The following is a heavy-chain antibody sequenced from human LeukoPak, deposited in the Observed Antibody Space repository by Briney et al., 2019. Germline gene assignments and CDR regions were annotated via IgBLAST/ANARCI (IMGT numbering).Heavy chain of an antibody. Sequence: PSETLSLTCAVYGGSFSGYYWSWIRQPPGKGLEWIGEINHSGSTNYNPSLKSRVTISVDTSKNQFSLKLSSVTAADTAVYYCARAAAGTPGPYYFDYWGQGTLVTVSS. CDR3: ARAAAGTPGPYYFDY. CDR2: INHSGST. CDR1: GGSFSGYY. J-gene: IGHJ4*02. V-gene: IGHV4-34*01. D-gene: IGHD6-13*01.